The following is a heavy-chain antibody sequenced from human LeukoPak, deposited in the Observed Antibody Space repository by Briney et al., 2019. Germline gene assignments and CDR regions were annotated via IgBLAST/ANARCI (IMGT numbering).Heavy chain of an antibody. CDR3: AKQEAVTATYFYGMDV. CDR1: GGSISSSNW. V-gene: IGHV4-4*02. J-gene: IGHJ6*02. CDR2: IYYTGST. D-gene: IGHD2-21*02. Sequence: SETLSLTCAVSGGSISSSNWWSWVRQPPGKGLEWIGSIYYTGSTYFNPSLKNRVTISVDTSKNHFSLELSSMTAADTAVYYCAKQEAVTATYFYGMDVWGQGTTVTVSS.